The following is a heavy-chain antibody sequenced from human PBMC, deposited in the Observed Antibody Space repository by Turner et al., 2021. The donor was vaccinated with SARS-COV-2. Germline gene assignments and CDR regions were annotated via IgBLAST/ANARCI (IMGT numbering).Heavy chain of an antibody. Sequence: EVQLVESGGGLVKPGGSLRLHCAASGFTFSRHSMNWVRQAPGKGLEWVSSISSSSNYIYYADSVKGRFTISRDNAKNSLFLQMNSLRAEDTAVYYCARARWDYYDSSGYYPDAFDIWGQGTMVTVSS. D-gene: IGHD3-22*01. J-gene: IGHJ3*02. CDR3: ARARWDYYDSSGYYPDAFDI. V-gene: IGHV3-21*01. CDR2: ISSSSNYI. CDR1: GFTFSRHS.